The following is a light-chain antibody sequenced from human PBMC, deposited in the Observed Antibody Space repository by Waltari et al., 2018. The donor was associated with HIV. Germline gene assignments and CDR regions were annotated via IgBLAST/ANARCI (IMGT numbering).Light chain of an antibody. CDR1: SSNIGRNT. Sequence: QSVLTQPPSASGTPGPRVTISCSGSSSNIGRNTVNWYQQLPGTAPKLLSYSNNRRPSVCPDRFSGSKSGNSASLSISGIQSEDEGGYDCAAWDDSLNGVVVGGATKLTVL. J-gene: IGLJ2*01. CDR2: SNN. V-gene: IGLV1-44*01. CDR3: AAWDDSLNGVV.